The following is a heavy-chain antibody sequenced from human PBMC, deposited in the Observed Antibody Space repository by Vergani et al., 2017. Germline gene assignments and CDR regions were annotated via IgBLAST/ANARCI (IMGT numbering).Heavy chain of an antibody. CDR1: GYSFTSYW. Sequence: EVQLVQSGAEVKKPGESLKISCKGSGYSFTSYWIGWVRQLPGKGLEWMAIVFPADSTTRYSPSFQGQVTISADISISTAYLQWSSLKASDTAMYYCARHYGDKFGWFDPWGQGTLVTVSS. J-gene: IGHJ5*02. D-gene: IGHD4-17*01. CDR3: ARHYGDKFGWFDP. V-gene: IGHV5-51*01. CDR2: VFPADSTT.